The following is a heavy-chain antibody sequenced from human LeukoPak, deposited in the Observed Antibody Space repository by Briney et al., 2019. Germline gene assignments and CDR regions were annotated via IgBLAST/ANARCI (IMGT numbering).Heavy chain of an antibody. V-gene: IGHV3-33*01. J-gene: IGHJ4*02. CDR2: IRYDGSKK. Sequence: PGGSLRLSCAASGLTFSSYCMHWVRQAPGKGLGWVAVIRYDGSKKYYADSVKGRFTGSRDDSKNTVYLQMDSLRAEDTAMYYCARDLSYGSVDFRGQGTLVIVSS. CDR3: ARDLSYGSVDF. D-gene: IGHD3-10*01. CDR1: GLTFSSYC.